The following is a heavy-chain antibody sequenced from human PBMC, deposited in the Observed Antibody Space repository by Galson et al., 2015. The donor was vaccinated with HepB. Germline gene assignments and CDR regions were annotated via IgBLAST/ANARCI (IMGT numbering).Heavy chain of an antibody. CDR3: TREEGSGTYESRNYGMDV. Sequence: SVKVSCKASGYTFTGYYIHWVRQAPGQGLEWMGRINPNSGGTNYAQKFQGRVTMTKDTSISTAYMELSRLKSDDTAVYYCTREEGSGTYESRNYGMDVWGQGTTVTVS. CDR2: INPNSGGT. V-gene: IGHV1-2*06. D-gene: IGHD1-26*01. CDR1: GYTFTGYY. J-gene: IGHJ6*02.